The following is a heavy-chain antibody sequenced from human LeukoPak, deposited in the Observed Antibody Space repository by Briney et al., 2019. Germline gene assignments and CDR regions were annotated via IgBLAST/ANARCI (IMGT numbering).Heavy chain of an antibody. CDR2: IIPIFGTA. V-gene: IGHV1-69*13. D-gene: IGHD6-13*01. CDR3: ARDAIAAAGTQLPYYYYYMDV. CDR1: GGTFSSYA. J-gene: IGHJ6*03. Sequence: ASVTVSCKASGGTFSSYAISWVRQAPGQGLEWMGGIIPIFGTANYAQKFQGRVTITADESTSTAYMELSRLRSDDTAVYYCARDAIAAAGTQLPYYYYYMDVWGKGTTVTISS.